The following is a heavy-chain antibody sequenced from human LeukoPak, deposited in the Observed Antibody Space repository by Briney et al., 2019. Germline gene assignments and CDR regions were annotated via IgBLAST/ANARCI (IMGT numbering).Heavy chain of an antibody. Sequence: PSQTLSLTCTVSGGSISSGGYYWSWIRQHPGKGLEWIGRVYPSGNTNYNPYNPSLTDRVTISIDASRNRFSLILTSVTAADTAIYYCARAETDHYYFDHLGQGILVTVSS. CDR1: GGSISSGGYY. CDR3: ARAETDHYYFDH. V-gene: IGHV4-61*02. CDR2: VYPSGNT. D-gene: IGHD1-1*01. J-gene: IGHJ4*02.